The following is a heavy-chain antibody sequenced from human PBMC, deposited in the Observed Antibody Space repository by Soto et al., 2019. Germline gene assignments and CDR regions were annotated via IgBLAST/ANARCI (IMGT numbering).Heavy chain of an antibody. J-gene: IGHJ4*02. D-gene: IGHD6-19*01. Sequence: PSETLSLTCTVSGGSVTNSSYYWGWIRQSPGKGLEWIGSVYYRGRSYSKSSVKSRVTISVDTSKNQFSLKLSSVTAADTAVYYCARGVAVAVRFFDYWGQGTLVTVSS. CDR1: GGSVTNSSYY. CDR3: ARGVAVAVRFFDY. V-gene: IGHV4-39*07. CDR2: VYYRGRS.